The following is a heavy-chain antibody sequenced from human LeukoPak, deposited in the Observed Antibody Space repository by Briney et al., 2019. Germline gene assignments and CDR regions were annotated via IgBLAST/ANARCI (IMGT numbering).Heavy chain of an antibody. CDR2: ISYDGSNK. Sequence: GGSLRLSCAASGFTFSSYGMHWVRQAPGKGLEWVAVISYDGSNKYYADSVKGRFTISRDNFRNTLYLQMNSLRAEDTAIYCCAEDQVSCSGGSCYPNPYGMDVWGQGTTVTVSS. V-gene: IGHV3-30*18. CDR3: AEDQVSCSGGSCYPNPYGMDV. J-gene: IGHJ6*02. D-gene: IGHD2-15*01. CDR1: GFTFSSYG.